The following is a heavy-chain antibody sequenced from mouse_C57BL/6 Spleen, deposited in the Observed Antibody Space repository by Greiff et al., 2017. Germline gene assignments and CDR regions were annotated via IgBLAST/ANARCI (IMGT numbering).Heavy chain of an antibody. V-gene: IGHV1-82*01. CDR2: IYPGDGDT. J-gene: IGHJ2*01. CDR1: GYAFSSSW. CDR3: ARGGDYFDY. Sequence: QVQLKESGPELVKPGASVKISCKASGYAFSSSWMNWVKQRPGKGLEWIGRIYPGDGDTNYNGKFKGKATLTADKSSSTAYMQLISLTSEDSAVYFCARGGDYFDYWGQGTTLTVSS.